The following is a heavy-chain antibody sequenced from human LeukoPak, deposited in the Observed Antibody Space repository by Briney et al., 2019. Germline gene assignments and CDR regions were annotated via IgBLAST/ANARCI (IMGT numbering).Heavy chain of an antibody. CDR1: GYTFTSYY. CDR2: INPSGSST. J-gene: IGHJ6*02. V-gene: IGHV1-46*01. CDR3: ARGDYYYDSSGYYYYYYGMDV. D-gene: IGHD3-22*01. Sequence: ASVKVSCKASGYTFTSYYLHWVRQAPGQGLEWMGLINPSGSSTSNTQKFQGRVTMTRDTSTSTVYMELSSLRSEDTAVYYCARGDYYYDSSGYYYYYYGMDVWGQGTTVTVSS.